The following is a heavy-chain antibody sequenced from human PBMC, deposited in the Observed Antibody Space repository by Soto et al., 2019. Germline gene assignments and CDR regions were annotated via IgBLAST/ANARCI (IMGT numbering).Heavy chain of an antibody. CDR1: GFTFGGYP. CDR2: IRGRAYSGTA. D-gene: IGHD5-12*01. V-gene: IGHV3-49*03. CDR3: TRGYGGYETSHHYSLF. Sequence: SLSLSCTAAGFTFGGYPMTWFRQAPGQGLEWVGFIRGRAYSGTAEYAASVQGRFTISRDDSKNIVYPQMNSLKTEDSAVYFCTRGYGGYETSHHYSLFWCQGTLVTV. J-gene: IGHJ1*01.